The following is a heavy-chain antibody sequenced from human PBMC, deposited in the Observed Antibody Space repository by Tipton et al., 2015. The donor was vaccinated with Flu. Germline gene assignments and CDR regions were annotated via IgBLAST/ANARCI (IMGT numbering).Heavy chain of an antibody. CDR2: IHNSGST. CDR1: GGALSSTSYY. Sequence: TLSLTCTVSGGALSSTSYYWSWIRKSPGKGLEWIGNIHNSGSTDYNPPLKSRVTISVDTSKNQFSLSVTAADTGVYYCARRRDGYNCFDSWGQGTLVTVSS. J-gene: IGHJ4*02. V-gene: IGHV4-61*01. CDR3: ARRRDGYNCFDS. D-gene: IGHD5-24*01.